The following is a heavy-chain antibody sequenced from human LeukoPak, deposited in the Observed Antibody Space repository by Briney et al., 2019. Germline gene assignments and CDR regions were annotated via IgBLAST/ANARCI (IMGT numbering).Heavy chain of an antibody. V-gene: IGHV1-18*01. Sequence: ASVKVSCKASGYTFTSYGISWVRQAPGQGLEWMGWISAYNGNTNYAQKLQGRVTMTTDTSTSTAYMELRSLRSDDTAVYYCARHYYDSGGYFTTDFGYWGQGTLVTVSS. CDR2: ISAYNGNT. D-gene: IGHD3-22*01. J-gene: IGHJ4*02. CDR1: GYTFTSYG. CDR3: ARHYYDSGGYFTTDFGY.